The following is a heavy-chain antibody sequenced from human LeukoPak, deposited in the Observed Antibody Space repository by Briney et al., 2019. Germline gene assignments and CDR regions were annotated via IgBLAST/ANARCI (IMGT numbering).Heavy chain of an antibody. V-gene: IGHV4-59*01. Sequence: SETLSLTCTVSGGSISSYYWSWIRQPPGTGMGWVGYISYSGSTVYNPSLKSRVTISLDTSKNQFSLRLSSVTAADTAVYYCARETRLHSGSYSNDAFDIWGQGTMATVSS. CDR1: GGSISSYY. CDR2: ISYSGST. CDR3: ARETRLHSGSYSNDAFDI. D-gene: IGHD1-26*01. J-gene: IGHJ3*02.